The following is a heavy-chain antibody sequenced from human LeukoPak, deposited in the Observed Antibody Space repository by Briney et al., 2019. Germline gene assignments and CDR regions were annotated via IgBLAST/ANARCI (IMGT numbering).Heavy chain of an antibody. D-gene: IGHD6-19*01. CDR3: AKNGGTGYSSGWYHLYYFDY. CDR1: GFTFSSYA. V-gene: IGHV3-23*01. CDR2: ISGSGGST. J-gene: IGHJ4*02. Sequence: PGGSLRLSCAASGFTFSSYAMSWVRQAPGKGLEWVSAISGSGGSTYYADSVKGRFTISRDNSKNTLYLQMNSLRAEDTAVYYCAKNGGTGYSSGWYHLYYFDYWGQGTLVTVSS.